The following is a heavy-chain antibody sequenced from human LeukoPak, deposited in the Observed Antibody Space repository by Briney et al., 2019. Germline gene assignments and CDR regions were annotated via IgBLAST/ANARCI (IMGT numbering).Heavy chain of an antibody. Sequence: SETLSLTCTVSGGSISGYYWTWIRQPPGKGLEWIGYIYYSGSANYNPSLESRVTISVDTSKNQFSLRLSSVTAADTAVYYCARHKNSASNVFDVWGQGTMVTVSS. J-gene: IGHJ3*01. D-gene: IGHD1-7*01. CDR1: GGSISGYY. CDR2: IYYSGSA. CDR3: ARHKNSASNVFDV. V-gene: IGHV4-59*08.